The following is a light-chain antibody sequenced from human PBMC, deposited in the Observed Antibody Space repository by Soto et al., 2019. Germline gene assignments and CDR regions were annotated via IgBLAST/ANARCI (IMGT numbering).Light chain of an antibody. V-gene: IGKV3-15*01. CDR3: QQYNNWPPWT. Sequence: EIVMTQSPANLSVSPGERATLSCRASQSVSSNLAWYQQKPFQAPRLLIYGASTRATGIPARFSGSGSGTEFTLTISSLQSEDFAVYYCQQYNNWPPWTFGQGTKVEIK. CDR1: QSVSSN. CDR2: GAS. J-gene: IGKJ1*01.